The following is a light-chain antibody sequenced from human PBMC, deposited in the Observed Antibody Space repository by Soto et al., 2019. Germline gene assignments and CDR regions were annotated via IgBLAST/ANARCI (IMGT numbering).Light chain of an antibody. Sequence: QPVLTQPPSVSAAPRQRVTISCSGSTSNIGNNGVNWYQQLPGKAPTLLAYYDNLVPSGVSDRFSGSKSGTSASLAISGLQSEDEADYYCAAWDDSLNGVLFGGGTKLTVL. CDR3: AAWDDSLNGVL. V-gene: IGLV1-36*01. CDR2: YDN. J-gene: IGLJ2*01. CDR1: TSNIGNNG.